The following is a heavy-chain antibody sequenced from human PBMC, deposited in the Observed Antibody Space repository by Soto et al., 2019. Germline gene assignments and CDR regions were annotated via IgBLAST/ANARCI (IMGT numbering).Heavy chain of an antibody. V-gene: IGHV4-30-4*01. CDR3: ARGADILTGYYGLGY. J-gene: IGHJ4*02. CDR2: IYYSGST. Sequence: AQSLTCTVPGGSISSGDFYRSWIRQPPGKGLEWIGYIYYSGSTYYNPSLKSRVTISVDTSKNQFSLKLSSVTAADTAVYYCARGADILTGYYGLGYWGQGTLVTVSS. D-gene: IGHD3-9*01. CDR1: GGSISSGDFY.